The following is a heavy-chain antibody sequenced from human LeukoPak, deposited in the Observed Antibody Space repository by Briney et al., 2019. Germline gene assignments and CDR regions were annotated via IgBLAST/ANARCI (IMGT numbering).Heavy chain of an antibody. V-gene: IGHV3-21*01. J-gene: IGHJ4*02. Sequence: KPGGSLRLSCAASGFTLNNFAMNWVRQAPGQGLEWVSAISGGGSATYYADSVKGRFTISRDNANNSLYLQMTSLTAEDTAVFYCARVGSRGHYFDYWGQGTLVSVSS. CDR2: ISGGGSAT. CDR3: ARVGSRGHYFDY. CDR1: GFTLNNFA. D-gene: IGHD1-26*01.